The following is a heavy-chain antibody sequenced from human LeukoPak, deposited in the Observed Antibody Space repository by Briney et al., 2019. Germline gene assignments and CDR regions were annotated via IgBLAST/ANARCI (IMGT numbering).Heavy chain of an antibody. J-gene: IGHJ3*02. V-gene: IGHV3-66*01. CDR1: GLSVSNSY. D-gene: IGHD3-10*01. CDR3: ARSKHNSGSYFWAFDI. CDR2: IYSSGST. Sequence: GGSLRPSCAASGLSVSNSYVTWIRQAPGKGLEWVSVIYSSGSTYYADSVKGRFTISRDNSKNTVYLQMNSLRAEDTAVYYCARSKHNSGSYFWAFDIWGQGTMVTVSS.